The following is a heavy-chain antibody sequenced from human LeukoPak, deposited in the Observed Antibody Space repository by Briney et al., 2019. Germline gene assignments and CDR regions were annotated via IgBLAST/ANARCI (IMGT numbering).Heavy chain of an antibody. CDR1: GYTFTNYA. CDR3: ARDMGIAAAGPVSL. D-gene: IGHD6-13*01. V-gene: IGHV7-4-1*02. Sequence: ASVTDSFKASGYTFTNYAMNWVRQAPGQGLEWMGWINTNTGNPTYAQGFTGRFVFSLDTSVSTAYLQISSLKAEDTAVYYCARDMGIAAAGPVSLWGQGTLVTVSS. CDR2: INTNTGNP. J-gene: IGHJ1*01.